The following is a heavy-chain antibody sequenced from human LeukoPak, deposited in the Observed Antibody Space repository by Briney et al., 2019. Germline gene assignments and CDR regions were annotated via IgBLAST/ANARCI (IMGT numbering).Heavy chain of an antibody. CDR3: ARSLYSGSHRWFDP. J-gene: IGHJ5*02. Sequence: PSQTLSLTCTVSGGSISSGSYYWSWIRQPAGKGLEWIGRIYTSGSTNYNPSLKSRVTISVDTSKNQFSLKLSSVTAADTAVYYCARSLYSGSHRWFDPWGQGTLVTVSS. CDR2: IYTSGST. CDR1: GGSISSGSYY. V-gene: IGHV4-61*02. D-gene: IGHD1-26*01.